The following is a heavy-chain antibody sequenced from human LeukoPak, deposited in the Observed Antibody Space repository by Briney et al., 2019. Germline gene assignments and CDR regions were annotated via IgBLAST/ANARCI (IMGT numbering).Heavy chain of an antibody. J-gene: IGHJ4*02. CDR2: IHYSESTEST. CDR3: ASTYYDILIPSYYFDF. Sequence: SETLSLTCTVSGGSITSGSYYWGWIRQPPGKGLEWIGSIHYSESTESTYSNPSLKSRVTISVDTSKNQFSLNLSSVTAADTAVFYCASTYYDILIPSYYFDFWGPGTLVTVSS. V-gene: IGHV4-39*01. CDR1: GGSITSGSYY. D-gene: IGHD3-9*01.